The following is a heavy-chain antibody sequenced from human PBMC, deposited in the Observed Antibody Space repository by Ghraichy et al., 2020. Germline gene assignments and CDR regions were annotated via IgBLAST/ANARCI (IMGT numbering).Heavy chain of an antibody. CDR3: AKDRSRGGYAFNPAGFDY. V-gene: IGHV3-23*01. D-gene: IGHD6-19*01. J-gene: IGHJ4*02. Sequence: GGSLRLSCAASGFTFSSNAMSWVRQAPGKGLEWVSAISGSGGSTYYADSVKGRFTISRDISKNTLYLQMNSLRAEDTAVYYCAKDRSRGGYAFNPAGFDYLGQGTLVTVSS. CDR1: GFTFSSNA. CDR2: ISGSGGST.